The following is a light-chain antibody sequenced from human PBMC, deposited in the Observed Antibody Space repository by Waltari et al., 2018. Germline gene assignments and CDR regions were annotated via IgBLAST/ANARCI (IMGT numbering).Light chain of an antibody. V-gene: IGKV3D-20*02. CDR3: QQYSNWPRT. CDR2: GAS. CDR1: QSVSSS. J-gene: IGKJ1*01. Sequence: EIVLTQSPATLSLSPGERATLSCRASQSVSSSLAWYQKKPGQAPRLLIYGASSRATGIPDRFSGSGSGTDFTLTISSLEPEDFAVYYCQQYSNWPRTFGHGTKVEIK.